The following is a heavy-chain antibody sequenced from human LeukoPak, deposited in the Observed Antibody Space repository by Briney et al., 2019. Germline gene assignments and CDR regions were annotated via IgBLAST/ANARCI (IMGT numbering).Heavy chain of an antibody. CDR1: GGSISSYY. CDR3: ARDRSPYCSGGSCYLYDAFDL. V-gene: IGHV4-59*01. J-gene: IGHJ3*01. CDR2: IYYSGST. Sequence: SETLSLTCTVSGGSISSYYWSWIRQPPGKGLEWIRYIYYSGSTTYNPSLKSRVTISVDTSKNQFSLKLSSVTAEDTAVYYCARDRSPYCSGGSCYLYDAFDLWGQGTMVTVSS. D-gene: IGHD2-15*01.